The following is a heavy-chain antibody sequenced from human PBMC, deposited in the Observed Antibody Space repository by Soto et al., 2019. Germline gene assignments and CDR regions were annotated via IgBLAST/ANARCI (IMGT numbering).Heavy chain of an antibody. V-gene: IGHV4-31*03. CDR2: IYYSGST. J-gene: IGHJ3*02. CDR3: PRAYSSGNKEAFDI. D-gene: IGHD3-22*01. CDR1: GGSISSGGYY. Sequence: PSETLSLTCTVSGGSISSGGYYWSWIRQHPGKGLEWIGYIYYSGSTYYNPSLKSRVTISVDTSKNQFSLKLSSVTAADTAVYYCPRAYSSGNKEAFDIWGQGTMVTVSS.